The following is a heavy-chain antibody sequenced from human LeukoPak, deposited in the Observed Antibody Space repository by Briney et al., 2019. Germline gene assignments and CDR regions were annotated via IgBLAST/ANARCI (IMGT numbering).Heavy chain of an antibody. D-gene: IGHD5-12*01. Sequence: GGSLRLPFAAPGFSFTYNAMTWFGNPQGKELDWVSAISGSGGNTYYADSVKGRFTISRDNSKNTLFLQMTSLRAEDTAVYYCARPSDDEWLVTKRELDCWGQGTLVTVSS. CDR2: ISGSGGNT. CDR1: GFSFTYNA. CDR3: ARPSDDEWLVTKRELDC. V-gene: IGHV3-23*01. J-gene: IGHJ4*01.